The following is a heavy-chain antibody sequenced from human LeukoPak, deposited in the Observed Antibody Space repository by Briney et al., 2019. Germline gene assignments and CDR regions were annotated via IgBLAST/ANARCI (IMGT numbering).Heavy chain of an antibody. V-gene: IGHV4-34*01. J-gene: IGHJ4*02. CDR3: ARGRGYGSGSYVDY. CDR1: GGSFSGYY. D-gene: IGHD3-10*01. CDR2: INHSGST. Sequence: SETLSLTCAVYGGSFSGYYWSWIRQPPGKGLEWIGEINHSGSTSYNPSLKSRVTISVDTSKNQFSLKLSSVTAADTAVYYCARGRGYGSGSYVDYWGQGTLVTVSS.